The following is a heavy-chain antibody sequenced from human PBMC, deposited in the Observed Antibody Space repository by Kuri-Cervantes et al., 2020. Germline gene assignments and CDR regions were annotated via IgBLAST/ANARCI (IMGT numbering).Heavy chain of an antibody. D-gene: IGHD2-15*01. CDR2: ISYDGSNK. J-gene: IGHJ4*02. V-gene: IGHV3-30*04. Sequence: GGSLRLSCAASGFTFSSYAMHWVRQAPGKGLEWVAVISYDGSNKYYADSVKGRFTISRDNSKNTLYLQMNSLRAEDTAVYYCAKARVYCSGGSCYLGYFDYWGQGTLVTVSS. CDR3: AKARVYCSGGSCYLGYFDY. CDR1: GFTFSSYA.